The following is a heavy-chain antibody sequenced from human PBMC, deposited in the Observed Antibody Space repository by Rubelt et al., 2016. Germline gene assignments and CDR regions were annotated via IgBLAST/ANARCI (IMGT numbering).Heavy chain of an antibody. V-gene: IGHV4-34*01. Sequence: QVQLQEWGVGLLKPSETLSLTCAVYGGSFSGPYWNWIRQPPGKGLEWVGEVNHSGTTSSNPSLRSRVTISVDTSKKQFSRKLSSVSAADTAVYYCARLETTVTKRSFDYWGQGTLVTVSS. CDR3: ARLETTVTKRSFDY. CDR2: VNHSGTT. CDR1: GGSFSGPY. D-gene: IGHD4-17*01. J-gene: IGHJ4*02.